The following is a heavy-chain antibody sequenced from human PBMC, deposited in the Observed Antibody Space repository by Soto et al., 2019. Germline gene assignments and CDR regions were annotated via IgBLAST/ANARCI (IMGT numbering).Heavy chain of an antibody. Sequence: QVQLQESGPGLVKPSETLSLTCTVSGGYISSYYWGWIRQSPGQGLEWIGYISYSGGTHYNPSLRSRVTISPATSTNLFSMRLSAVTAADTAVYYCARTKYSSSSSPLDIWGQGTMVTGSS. CDR2: ISYSGGT. V-gene: IGHV4-59*01. CDR1: GGYISSYY. CDR3: ARTKYSSSSSPLDI. D-gene: IGHD6-6*01. J-gene: IGHJ3*02.